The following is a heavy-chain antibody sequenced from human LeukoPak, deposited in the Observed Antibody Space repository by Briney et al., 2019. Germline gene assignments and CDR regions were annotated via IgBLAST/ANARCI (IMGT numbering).Heavy chain of an antibody. Sequence: GGSLRLSCTASGFNFRSAWMSWARQAPGKGLEWVGRVRSKSDAGTMDYAAHVQGRFSISRDDSKNMVYLDMNSLKTEDTAVYYWGGRRVWGNGTVVTVS. CDR3: GGRRV. V-gene: IGHV3-15*01. CDR2: VRSKSDAGTM. D-gene: IGHD3-16*01. CDR1: GFNFRSAW. J-gene: IGHJ6*03.